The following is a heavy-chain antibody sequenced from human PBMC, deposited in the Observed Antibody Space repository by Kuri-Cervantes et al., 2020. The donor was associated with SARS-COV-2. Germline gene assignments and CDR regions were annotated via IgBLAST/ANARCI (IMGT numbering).Heavy chain of an antibody. Sequence: GESLKISCAASGFTFSSYAMSWVRQAPGKGLEWVSAISGSGGSTYYADSVKGRFTISRDNSKNTLYLQMNSLKTEDTAVYYCTTEQWLVLDQHWGQGTLVTVSS. CDR1: GFTFSSYA. J-gene: IGHJ1*01. CDR2: ISGSGGST. D-gene: IGHD6-19*01. V-gene: IGHV3-23*01. CDR3: TTEQWLVLDQH.